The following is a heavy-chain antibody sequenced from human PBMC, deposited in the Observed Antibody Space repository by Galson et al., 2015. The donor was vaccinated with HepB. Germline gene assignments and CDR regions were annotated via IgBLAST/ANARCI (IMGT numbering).Heavy chain of an antibody. Sequence: SVKVSCKASGYTFTSYYMHWVRQAPGQGLEWMGIINPSGGSTSYAQKFQGRVTMTRDTSTSTVYMELSSLRSEDTAVYYCARNHRSSSVGDDDAFDIWGQGTMVTVSS. J-gene: IGHJ3*02. CDR3: ARNHRSSSVGDDDAFDI. CDR1: GYTFTSYY. D-gene: IGHD6-6*01. CDR2: INPSGGST. V-gene: IGHV1-46*03.